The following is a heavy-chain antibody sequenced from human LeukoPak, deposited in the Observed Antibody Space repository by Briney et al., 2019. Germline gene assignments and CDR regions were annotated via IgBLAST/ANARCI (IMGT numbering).Heavy chain of an antibody. D-gene: IGHD5-18*01. CDR1: GGSFSGYY. V-gene: IGHV4-34*01. CDR3: ARGGAHGYSYGLYYFDY. J-gene: IGHJ4*02. Sequence: SETLSLTCAVYGGSFSGYYWSWIRQPPGKGLEWIGEIYHSGSTNYNPSLKSRVTISVDTSKNQSSLKLSSVTAADTAVYYCARGGAHGYSYGLYYFDYWGQGTLVTVSS. CDR2: IYHSGST.